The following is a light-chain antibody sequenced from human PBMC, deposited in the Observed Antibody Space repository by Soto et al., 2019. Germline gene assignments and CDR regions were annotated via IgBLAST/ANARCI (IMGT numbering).Light chain of an antibody. CDR2: VAS. Sequence: EIVMTQSPVTLSVSPGDRATLSCRASQSVNSNLAWYQQQPGQTPKLLIYVASTRTTGIPARFSGSGSGTEFPLTISRLQSEDFAVYYWQQYNVWPLTFGGGTKVEFK. J-gene: IGKJ4*01. CDR1: QSVNSN. V-gene: IGKV3-15*01. CDR3: QQYNVWPLT.